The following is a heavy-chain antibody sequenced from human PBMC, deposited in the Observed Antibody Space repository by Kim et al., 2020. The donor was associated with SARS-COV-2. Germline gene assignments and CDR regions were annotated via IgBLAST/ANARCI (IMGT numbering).Heavy chain of an antibody. CDR3: AAGSTYYYYYGMDV. CDR2: ISSSSSYT. CDR1: GFTFSDYY. J-gene: IGHJ6*02. D-gene: IGHD6-13*01. Sequence: GGSLRLSCAASGFTFSDYYMSWIRQAPGKGLEWVSYISSSSSYTNYADSVKGRFTISRDNAKNSLYLQMNSLRAEDTAVYYCAAGSTYYYYYGMDVWGQGATVTVSS. V-gene: IGHV3-11*06.